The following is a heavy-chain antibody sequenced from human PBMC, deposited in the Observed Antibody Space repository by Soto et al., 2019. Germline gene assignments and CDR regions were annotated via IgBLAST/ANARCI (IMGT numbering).Heavy chain of an antibody. D-gene: IGHD6-19*01. Sequence: ASVKVSCKASGYTFTGYYMHWVRQAPGQGLEWMGWINPNSGGTNYAQKFQGWVTMTRDTSISTAYMELSRLRSDDTAVYYCARADSSGWFWDFDYWGQGTLVTVSS. CDR3: ARADSSGWFWDFDY. J-gene: IGHJ4*02. CDR2: INPNSGGT. CDR1: GYTFTGYY. V-gene: IGHV1-2*04.